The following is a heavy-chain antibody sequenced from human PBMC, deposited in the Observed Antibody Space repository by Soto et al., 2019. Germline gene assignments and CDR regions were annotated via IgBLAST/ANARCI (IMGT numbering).Heavy chain of an antibody. CDR2: IKPDGSEK. J-gene: IGHJ3*02. V-gene: IGHV3-7*04. CDR3: ARGDYYDTNGPFSDAFDI. CDR1: GFTFSNYW. D-gene: IGHD3-22*01. Sequence: GGSLRLSCAASGFTFSNYWMSWVRQAPGKGLEWVANIKPDGSEKFYVDSLKGRFTMSRDNAKNSLYLQMNSLRVDDTAVYYCARGDYYDTNGPFSDAFDIWGQGTMVTVSS.